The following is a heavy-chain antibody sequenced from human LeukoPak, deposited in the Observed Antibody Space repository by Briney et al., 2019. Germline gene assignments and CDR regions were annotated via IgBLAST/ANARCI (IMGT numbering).Heavy chain of an antibody. CDR2: INSDGSST. J-gene: IGHJ5*02. Sequence: GGSLRLSCAASGFTFSSYWIHWVRQAPGKGLVWVSRINSDGSSTSYADSVKGRFTISRDNAKNTLYLQMNSLRVEDTAVYYCASSSGGFNWFDPWGQGTLVTVSS. CDR1: GFTFSSYW. V-gene: IGHV3-74*01. D-gene: IGHD3-22*01. CDR3: ASSSGGFNWFDP.